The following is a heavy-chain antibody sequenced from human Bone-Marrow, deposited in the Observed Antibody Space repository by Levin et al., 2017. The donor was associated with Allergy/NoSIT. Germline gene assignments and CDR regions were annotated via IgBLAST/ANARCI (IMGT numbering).Heavy chain of an antibody. Sequence: SVKVSCKASGGTFSTYSISWVRQAPGVGLEWMGGTVPIYGKVNYAQKFQGRVTITADELHLTSLRPDDTAVYYCATGREKTTANCFEYWGQGTPVTVSS. V-gene: IGHV1-69*13. D-gene: IGHD3-10*01. J-gene: IGHJ4*02. CDR1: GGTFSTYS. CDR3: ATGREKTTANCFEY. CDR2: TVPIYGKV.